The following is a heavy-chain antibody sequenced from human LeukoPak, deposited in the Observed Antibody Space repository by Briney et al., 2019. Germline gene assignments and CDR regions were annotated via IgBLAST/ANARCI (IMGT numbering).Heavy chain of an antibody. V-gene: IGHV1-2*02. CDR3: ARGVDY. CDR1: GYTFTGYY. Sequence: ASVKVSGKASGYTFTGYYMHWVRQAPGQGLEWMGWISPDSGGTKYAQKFQGRVTMTRDTSISTAYMELSRLTSDDTAVYYCARGVDYWGQGTLVTVSS. J-gene: IGHJ4*02. CDR2: ISPDSGGT.